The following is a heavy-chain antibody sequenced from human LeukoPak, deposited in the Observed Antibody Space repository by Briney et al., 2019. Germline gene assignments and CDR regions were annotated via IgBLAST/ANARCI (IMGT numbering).Heavy chain of an antibody. Sequence: PGGSLRLSCAASGFTFSNAWMSWVRQAPGKGLEWVGRIKSKTDGGTTDYAAPVKGRFTISRDDSKNTLYLQMNSLKTEDTAVYYCTTAPGLRYFDWLLGSRDAFDIWGQGTMVTVSS. J-gene: IGHJ3*02. CDR3: TTAPGLRYFDWLLGSRDAFDI. CDR1: GFTFSNAW. D-gene: IGHD3-9*01. CDR2: IKSKTDGGTT. V-gene: IGHV3-15*01.